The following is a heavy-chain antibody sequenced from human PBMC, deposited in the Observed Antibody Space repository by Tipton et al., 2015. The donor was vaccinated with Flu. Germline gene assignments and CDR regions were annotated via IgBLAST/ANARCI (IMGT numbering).Heavy chain of an antibody. V-gene: IGHV3-15*01. CDR2: IRSKTDGGTT. CDR1: GFTFSNAW. D-gene: IGHD2-2*01. J-gene: IGHJ4*02. CDR3: ARTRGGYCTSSSCYADYFDY. Sequence: SLRLSCAASGFTFSNAWMSWVRQAPGKGLEWVGRIRSKTDGGTTDYAAPVKGRFTISRDDSKTTLYLQMNSLRAEDTAVYYCARTRGGYCTSSSCYADYFDYWGQGTLVTVSS.